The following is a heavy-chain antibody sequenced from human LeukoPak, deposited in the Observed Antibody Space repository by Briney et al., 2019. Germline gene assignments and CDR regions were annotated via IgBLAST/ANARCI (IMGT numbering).Heavy chain of an antibody. Sequence: ASVKVSCKASGYTFTSYYMHWVRQAPGQGLEWMGIINPSGGSTSYAQKFQGRVTMTRDTSTSTVYMELRSLTSEDTAVFYCARGGTYYYDSSGLIYFDYWGQGTLVTVSS. CDR2: INPSGGST. V-gene: IGHV1-46*01. J-gene: IGHJ4*02. CDR3: ARGGTYYYDSSGLIYFDY. D-gene: IGHD3-22*01. CDR1: GYTFTSYY.